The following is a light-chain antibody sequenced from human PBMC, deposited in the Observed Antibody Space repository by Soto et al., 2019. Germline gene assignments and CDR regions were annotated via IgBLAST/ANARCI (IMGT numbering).Light chain of an antibody. CDR1: SSDVGGYNY. CDR3: SSYTSSRTPYV. J-gene: IGLJ1*01. CDR2: DVS. V-gene: IGLV2-14*01. Sequence: QSALTQPASVSGSPGQSSTISCTGTSSDVGGYNYVSWYQQHPGKAPKLMIYDVSNRPSGVSNRFSGSKSGNTASLTISGLQAEDEADYYCSSYTSSRTPYVFGTGTKVTVL.